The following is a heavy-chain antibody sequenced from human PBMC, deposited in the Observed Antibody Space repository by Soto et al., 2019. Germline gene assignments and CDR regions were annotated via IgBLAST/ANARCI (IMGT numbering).Heavy chain of an antibody. D-gene: IGHD3-10*01. CDR2: IHIGGGT. CDR3: AKDRQPYGIWTFDS. V-gene: IGHV3-23*01. CDR1: GFTFRNYA. Sequence: GGSLRLSCAASGFTFRNYAMAWVRQAPGKGLEWVSEIHIGGGTVYADSMKGRVTISRDNSNNILYLQMTSLRVEDTALYYCAKDRQPYGIWTFDSWGQGTLVTVSS. J-gene: IGHJ4*02.